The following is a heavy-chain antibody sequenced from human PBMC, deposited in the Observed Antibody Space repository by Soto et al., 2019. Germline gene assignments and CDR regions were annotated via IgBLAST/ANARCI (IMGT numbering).Heavy chain of an antibody. Sequence: GGSLRLSCAASGFTVSSNYMSWVRQAPGKGLEWVSVIYSGGSTYYADSVKGRFTISRDNSKNTLYLQMNSLRAEDTAVYYCARSYSSPTPGYYYYGMDVWGQGTTVTVSS. CDR3: ARSYSSPTPGYYYYGMDV. D-gene: IGHD5-18*01. CDR2: IYSGGST. V-gene: IGHV3-53*01. J-gene: IGHJ6*02. CDR1: GFTVSSNY.